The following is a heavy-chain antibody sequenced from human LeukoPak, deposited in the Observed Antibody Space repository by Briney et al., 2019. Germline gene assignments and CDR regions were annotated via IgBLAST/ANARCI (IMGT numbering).Heavy chain of an antibody. D-gene: IGHD3-16*02. CDR3: ARCPFIKGSGAFDI. V-gene: IGHV3-66*02. CDR2: IYSGGST. Sequence: GALRLSCAASGFPVRSNYMSWVRQAPGKGLGGVSVIYSGGSTYYADSVKGRFTISRDNSKNTLYLQMNSLRAEDTAVYYCARCPFIKGSGAFDIWGQGTMVTVSS. CDR1: GFPVRSNY. J-gene: IGHJ3*02.